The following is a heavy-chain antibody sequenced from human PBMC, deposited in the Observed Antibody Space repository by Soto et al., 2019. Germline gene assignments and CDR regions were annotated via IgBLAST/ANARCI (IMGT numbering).Heavy chain of an antibody. D-gene: IGHD3-10*01. CDR2: IRQSGDRS. CDR1: GVIFSNFA. Sequence: GGSLRLSCAASGVIFSNFAMYLVRRAPGKGLEWVSSIRQSGDRSSYADSAKGRFTISRDNSKNTLYLQMNGLRLDDTAVYYCVTAVRTRLDNWGPGTLVTVSS. V-gene: IGHV3-23*01. J-gene: IGHJ4*02. CDR3: VTAVRTRLDN.